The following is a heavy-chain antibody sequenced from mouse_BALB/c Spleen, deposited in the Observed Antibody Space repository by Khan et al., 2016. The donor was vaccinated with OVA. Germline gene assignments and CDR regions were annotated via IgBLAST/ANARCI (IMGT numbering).Heavy chain of an antibody. V-gene: IGHV1-77*01. CDR3: ARRGYGYNFDY. CDR1: GYTFTDYV. J-gene: IGHJ2*01. CDR2: IYPGSGST. D-gene: IGHD2-2*01. Sequence: QVQLKQSGPELVKPGASVKMSCKASGYTFTDYVISWVKQRTGQGLEWIGEIYPGSGSTYYNEKFKGKATLTADKSSNTAYMQLSSLTSEDSAVYYCARRGYGYNFDYWGQGTTLTVSS.